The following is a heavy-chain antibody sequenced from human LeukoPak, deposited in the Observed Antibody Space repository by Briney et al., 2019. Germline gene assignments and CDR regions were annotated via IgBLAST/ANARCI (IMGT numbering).Heavy chain of an antibody. CDR1: GFTFSGFG. Sequence: GGSLRLSCAASGFTFSGFGMHWVRQAPGKGLEWVTFIRYDGINKYYADSVKGRFTISRDNSKNTVYLQMNSLRAEDTAVYYCARTRLGEWLVGNAFDIWGQGTMVTVSS. V-gene: IGHV3-30*02. CDR3: ARTRLGEWLVGNAFDI. D-gene: IGHD6-19*01. CDR2: IRYDGINK. J-gene: IGHJ3*02.